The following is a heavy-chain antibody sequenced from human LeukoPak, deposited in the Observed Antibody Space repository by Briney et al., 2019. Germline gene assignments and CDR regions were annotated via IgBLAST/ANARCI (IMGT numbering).Heavy chain of an antibody. CDR3: ARANVGYYYDSSGYYGYAFDI. J-gene: IGHJ3*02. V-gene: IGHV4-31*03. D-gene: IGHD3-22*01. CDR2: IYYSGST. Sequence: SQTLSLTCTVSGGSISSGGYYWSWIRQHPGKGLEWIGYIYYSGSTYYNPSLKSRVTISVDTSKNQFSLKLSSVTAADTAVYYCARANVGYYYDSSGYYGYAFDIWGQGTMVTVSS. CDR1: GGSISSGGYY.